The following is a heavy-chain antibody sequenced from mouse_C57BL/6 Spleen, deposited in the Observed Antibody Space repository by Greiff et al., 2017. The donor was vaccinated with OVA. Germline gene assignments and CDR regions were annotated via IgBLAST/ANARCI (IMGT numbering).Heavy chain of an antibody. CDR2: IWWDDDK. V-gene: IGHV8-8*01. D-gene: IGHD2-2*01. Sequence: QVTLKVSGPGILQPSQTLSLTCSFSGFSLSTFGMGVGWIRQPSGKGLEWLAHIWWDDDKYYNPALKSRLTISKDTSKNQISLKIANVDTADTATYYCARIAFGYDYGNYCDYWGQGTTLTVSS. J-gene: IGHJ2*01. CDR1: GFSLSTFGMG. CDR3: ARIAFGYDYGNYCDY.